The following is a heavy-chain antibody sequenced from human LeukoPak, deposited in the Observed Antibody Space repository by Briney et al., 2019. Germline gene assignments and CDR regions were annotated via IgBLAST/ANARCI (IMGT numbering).Heavy chain of an antibody. D-gene: IGHD1-26*01. CDR3: ARGERDFDY. CDR1: GGSISSYY. J-gene: IGHJ4*02. Sequence: TLSLTCTVSGGSISSYYWSWIRQPPGKGLEWIGYIYHSGSTYYNPSLKSRVTISVDRSKNQFSLKLSSVTAADTAVYYCARGERDFDYWGQGTLVTVSS. CDR2: IYHSGST. V-gene: IGHV4-30-2*01.